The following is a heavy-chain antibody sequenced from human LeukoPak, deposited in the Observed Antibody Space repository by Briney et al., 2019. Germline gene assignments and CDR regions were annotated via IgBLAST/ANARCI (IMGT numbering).Heavy chain of an antibody. V-gene: IGHV1-8*03. Sequence: ASVKVSCKASGYTFTSYGINWVRQATGQGLEWMGWMNPNSGNTGYAQKFQGRVTITRNTSISAAYMELSSLRSEDTAVYYCARGKVHYYGSSGYYYVDYWGQGTLVTVSS. J-gene: IGHJ4*02. CDR3: ARGKVHYYGSSGYYYVDY. CDR2: MNPNSGNT. D-gene: IGHD3-22*01. CDR1: GYTFTSYG.